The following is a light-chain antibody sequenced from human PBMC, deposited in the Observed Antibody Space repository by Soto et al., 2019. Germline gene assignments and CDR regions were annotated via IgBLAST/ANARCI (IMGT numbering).Light chain of an antibody. J-gene: IGKJ1*01. CDR1: QSVSDY. Sequence: EVVLTQSPATLSLSPGERATLSCRASQSVSDYTAWFQQKPGQPPRLVIYEASNRATGIPDRFSGSGSGTDFTLTISSLDPEDFAVYYCQQRNNWPWTFGQGTKMEIK. CDR3: QQRNNWPWT. V-gene: IGKV3-11*01. CDR2: EAS.